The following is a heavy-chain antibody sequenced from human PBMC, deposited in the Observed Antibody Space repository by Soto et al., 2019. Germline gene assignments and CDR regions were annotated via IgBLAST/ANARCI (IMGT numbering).Heavy chain of an antibody. CDR3: ARIHCGCDCYGMDY. Sequence: QVQLVQSGAEVKKPGSSVKVSCKASGGTFSSYPISWVRQAPGQGLEWMGGTIPMFGTANYAQKVQGRVTITSDKSTSTAYMALSRLRSEDTAGYYCARIHCGCDCYGMDYWGQGTLVTVSS. CDR1: GGTFSSYP. CDR2: TIPMFGTA. V-gene: IGHV1-69*06. D-gene: IGHD2-21*02. J-gene: IGHJ4*02.